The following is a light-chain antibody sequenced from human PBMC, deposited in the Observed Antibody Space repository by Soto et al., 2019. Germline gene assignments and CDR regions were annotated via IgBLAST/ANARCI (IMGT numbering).Light chain of an antibody. Sequence: EIVMTQSPATLSVSPGETASLSCGASQSAGNFLAWYQQKPGQAPRLLIYYISTRPTGIPARFSGSGSGTELTLTIHSLQSEDSAVDYCQPQNQWPITFGQGTQLEIK. J-gene: IGKJ5*01. CDR1: QSAGNF. CDR2: YIS. V-gene: IGKV3D-15*01. CDR3: QPQNQWPIT.